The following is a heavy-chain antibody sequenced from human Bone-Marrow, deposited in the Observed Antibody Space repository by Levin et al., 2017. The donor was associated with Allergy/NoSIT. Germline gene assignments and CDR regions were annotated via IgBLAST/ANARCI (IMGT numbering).Heavy chain of an antibody. J-gene: IGHJ3*02. CDR3: AKDKITARRLSAFDI. CDR2: IGGSGYST. CDR1: GFTFSSYT. D-gene: IGHD6-6*01. V-gene: IGHV3-23*01. Sequence: GGSLRLFCAASGFTFSSYTMSWVRQAPGKGLEWVSGIGGSGYSTYYADSVKGRFTISRDNSKNTLYLQMSGLRAEDTAVYYCAKDKITARRLSAFDIWGQGTTVTVSS.